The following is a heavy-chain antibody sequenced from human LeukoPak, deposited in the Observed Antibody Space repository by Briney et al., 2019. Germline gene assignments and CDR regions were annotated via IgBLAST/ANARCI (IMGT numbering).Heavy chain of an antibody. J-gene: IGHJ4*02. CDR3: ARYNWNLDY. D-gene: IGHD1-20*01. CDR2: ISSSGSTI. Sequence: GWSLRLSCAASGFTFSSYEMNWVRQAPGKGLEWVSYISSSGSTIYYADSVKGRFTISRDNAKNSLYLQMNSLRAEDTAVYYCARYNWNLDYWGQGTLVTVSS. CDR1: GFTFSSYE. V-gene: IGHV3-48*03.